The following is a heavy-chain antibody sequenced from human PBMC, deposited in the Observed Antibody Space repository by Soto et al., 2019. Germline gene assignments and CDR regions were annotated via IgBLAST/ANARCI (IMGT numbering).Heavy chain of an antibody. J-gene: IGHJ1*01. CDR1: GFTFSSYS. Sequence: GGSLRLSCAASGFTFSSYSMNWVRQAPGKGLEWVSSISSSSSYIYYADSVKGRFTISRDNAKNSLYLQMNSLRAEVTAVYYCARDPLTYYYDSSGSSRDFQHWGQGTLVTVSS. D-gene: IGHD3-22*01. V-gene: IGHV3-21*01. CDR3: ARDPLTYYYDSSGSSRDFQH. CDR2: ISSSSSYI.